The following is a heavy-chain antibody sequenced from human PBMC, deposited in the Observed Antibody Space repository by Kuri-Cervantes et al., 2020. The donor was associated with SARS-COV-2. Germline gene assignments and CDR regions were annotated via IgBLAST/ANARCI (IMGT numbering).Heavy chain of an antibody. V-gene: IGHV1-69*05. D-gene: IGHD3-3*01. Sequence: SVKVSCKASGGTFSSHAISWVRQAPGQGLEWMGGIIPIFGTANYAQKFQGRVTITTDESTSTAYMELSSLRSEDTAVYYCARVVTYYDFWSGYYTNAFDIWGQGTMVTVSS. J-gene: IGHJ3*02. CDR3: ARVVTYYDFWSGYYTNAFDI. CDR2: IIPIFGTA. CDR1: GGTFSSHA.